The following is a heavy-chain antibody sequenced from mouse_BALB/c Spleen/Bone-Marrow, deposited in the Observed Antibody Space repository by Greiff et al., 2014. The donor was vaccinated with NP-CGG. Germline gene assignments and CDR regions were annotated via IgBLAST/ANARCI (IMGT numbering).Heavy chain of an antibody. Sequence: VQLQQSGAELVTPGASVKLSCKASGHTFTTYWMHWVRQRPGHGLEWIGQVDPSDGYTNYSQMFKGKATLTVDKSSSTAYMQLSSLSSEDSAVYYCARGGDNFAWFAYWGQGTLVTVSA. CDR2: VDPSDGYT. D-gene: IGHD1-3*01. V-gene: IGHV1-69*02. CDR1: GHTFTTYW. J-gene: IGHJ3*01. CDR3: ARGGDNFAWFAY.